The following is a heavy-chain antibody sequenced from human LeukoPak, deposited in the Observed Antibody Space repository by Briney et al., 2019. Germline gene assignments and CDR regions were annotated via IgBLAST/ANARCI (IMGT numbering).Heavy chain of an antibody. CDR2: ISSNGGST. Sequence: SGGSLRLSCAASGFTFSSYAMHWVRQAPGKGLEYVSAISSNGGSTYYANSVKGRFTISRDNSKNTLYLQMGSLRAEDTAVYYCAKLSGDYVQGLFDYWGQGTLVTVSS. CDR3: AKLSGDYVQGLFDY. D-gene: IGHD4-17*01. J-gene: IGHJ4*02. V-gene: IGHV3-64*01. CDR1: GFTFSSYA.